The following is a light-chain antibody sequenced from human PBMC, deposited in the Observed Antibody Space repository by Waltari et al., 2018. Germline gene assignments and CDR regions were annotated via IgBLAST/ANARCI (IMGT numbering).Light chain of an antibody. CDR2: EVF. J-gene: IGLJ1*01. CDR1: TSDVGSYDL. Sequence: QSALTQPASVSGPPGQAITISCTGTTSDVGSYDLVSWYQQHPGQAPKLLICEVFKRPPDSSRRFSGSKSGSTASLTISGLQPEDEADYYCCSYAGRGTYVFGSGTKVTVL. V-gene: IGLV2-23*02. CDR3: CSYAGRGTYV.